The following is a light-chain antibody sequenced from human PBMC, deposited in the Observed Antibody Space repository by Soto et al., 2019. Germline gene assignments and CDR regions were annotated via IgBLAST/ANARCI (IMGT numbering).Light chain of an antibody. J-gene: IGKJ1*01. CDR2: DAS. V-gene: IGKV3-11*01. CDR1: QSVSSY. Sequence: EIVLTQSPATLSLSPGERATLSCRASQSVSSYLAWYQQKPGQAPRLLIYDASNRATGIPARFSGSESGTDFTLTISRLEPEDFAVYYCQQYGSSWTFGQGTKVDIK. CDR3: QQYGSSWT.